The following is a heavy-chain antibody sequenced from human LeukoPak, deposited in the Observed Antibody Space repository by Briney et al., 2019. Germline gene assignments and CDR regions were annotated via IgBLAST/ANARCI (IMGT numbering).Heavy chain of an antibody. J-gene: IGHJ4*02. D-gene: IGHD6-19*01. Sequence: PGGSLRLSCAASGFIFSSSGMHWVRQTPGKGLEWVGIIWYDGSNKYYADSVKGRFTISRDNAKNTVYLQMNSLRVEDTAVYYCARDQGTSGGWPAVGRMGYFDYWGQGTLVTVPS. V-gene: IGHV3-33*01. CDR1: GFIFSSSG. CDR2: IWYDGSNK. CDR3: ARDQGTSGGWPAVGRMGYFDY.